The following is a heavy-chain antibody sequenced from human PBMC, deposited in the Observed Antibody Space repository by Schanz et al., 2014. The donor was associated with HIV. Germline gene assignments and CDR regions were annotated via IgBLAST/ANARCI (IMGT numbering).Heavy chain of an antibody. CDR1: GFTFDSYG. Sequence: QVQLVESGGGVVQPGRSLRLSCAASGFTFDSYGIHWVRQAPGKGLEWVAVISYDGTNRKFADSVKGRFTISRDNSKNSLYLQMNSLRAEDTAVYYCARDYHWNWFDPWGQGTLVTVSS. CDR2: ISYDGTNR. CDR3: ARDYHWNWFDP. D-gene: IGHD1-20*01. V-gene: IGHV3-30*03. J-gene: IGHJ5*02.